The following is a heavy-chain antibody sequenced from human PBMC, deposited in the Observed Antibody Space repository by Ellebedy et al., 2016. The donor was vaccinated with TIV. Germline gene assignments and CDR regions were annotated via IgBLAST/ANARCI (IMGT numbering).Heavy chain of an antibody. CDR1: GFTFSDSV. D-gene: IGHD6-19*01. J-gene: IGHJ3*02. CDR3: VRGWYSSGHCDVFAM. V-gene: IGHV3-30*03. Sequence: GESLKISCVGFGFTFSDSVMHWVRQDPGKGLDWVAGISVDGRAVHYPDSVKGRFTISRDNAQNTVYLQMNSLRLEDTAVYYCVRGWYSSGHCDVFAMWGQGTMVTVSS. CDR2: ISVDGRAV.